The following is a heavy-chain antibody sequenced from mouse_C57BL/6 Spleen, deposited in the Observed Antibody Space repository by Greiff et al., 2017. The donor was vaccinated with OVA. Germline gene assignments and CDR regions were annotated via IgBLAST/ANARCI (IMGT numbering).Heavy chain of an antibody. CDR2: IDPSDSYT. D-gene: IGHD3-2*02. Sequence: VQLQQPGAELVKPGASVKLSCKASGYTFTSYWMQWVKQRPGQGLEWIGEIDPSDSYTNYNQKFKGKATLTVDTSSSTAYMQLSSLTSEDSAVYYCARSGSSGLQFAYWGQGTLVTVSA. J-gene: IGHJ3*01. CDR3: ARSGSSGLQFAY. CDR1: GYTFTSYW. V-gene: IGHV1-50*01.